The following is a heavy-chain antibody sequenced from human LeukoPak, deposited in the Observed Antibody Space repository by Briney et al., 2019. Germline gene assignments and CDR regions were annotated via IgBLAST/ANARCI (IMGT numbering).Heavy chain of an antibody. Sequence: GGSLRLSCAASGFTFSSYSMNWVRQAPGKGLEWVSFISSSSSTIYYADSVKGRFTISRDNAENSLYLQMNSLRAEDTAVYYCAKDMVRGVTGVFHIWCQGTMVTVSS. CDR3: AKDMVRGVTGVFHI. CDR1: GFTFSSYS. CDR2: ISSSSSTI. D-gene: IGHD3-10*01. J-gene: IGHJ3*02. V-gene: IGHV3-48*04.